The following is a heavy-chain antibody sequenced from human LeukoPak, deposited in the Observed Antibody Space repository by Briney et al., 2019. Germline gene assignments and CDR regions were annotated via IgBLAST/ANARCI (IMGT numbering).Heavy chain of an antibody. D-gene: IGHD3-10*01. Sequence: SETLSLTCTVSGGSISTTNYYWGWIRQSPGKGLEWFGCVYYSGSTYYNPSLKSRVTISVDTSKNQFSLKLSSVTAADTAVYYCARVSITMVRGVILRGFFEYWGQGTLVTVSS. CDR1: GGSISTTNYY. V-gene: IGHV4-39*07. CDR2: VYYSGST. J-gene: IGHJ4*02. CDR3: ARVSITMVRGVILRGFFEY.